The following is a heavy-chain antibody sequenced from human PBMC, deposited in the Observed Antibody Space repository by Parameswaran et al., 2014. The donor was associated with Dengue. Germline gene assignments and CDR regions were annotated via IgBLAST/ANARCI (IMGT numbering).Heavy chain of an antibody. V-gene: IGHV3-23*01. CDR1: GFSFKSYA. Sequence: GGSLRLSCVVSGFSFKSYAMTWVRQAPGTGLEWVSAISSGASETNYADSVRGRFTISRDNSKSTLFLQMDDLRAEDTAIYYCAKEFPYYYGTTGYPLDYWGQGTQVTVSS. CDR3: AKEFPYYYGTTGYPLDY. D-gene: IGHD3-22*01. CDR2: ISSGASET. J-gene: IGHJ4*02.